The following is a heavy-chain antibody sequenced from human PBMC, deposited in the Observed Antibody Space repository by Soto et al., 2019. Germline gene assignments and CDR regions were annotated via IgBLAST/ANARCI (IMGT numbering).Heavy chain of an antibody. Sequence: QVQLVQSGAEVKKPGASVKVSCKASGYTFTSYDINWVRQATGQGLEWMGWMNPNSGNTGYAQKFQGSVTMTRNNSISTAYMELSRTGSYVTDVNYYAAAKVGLVAYWGQGTMVTVSS. J-gene: IGHJ4*02. CDR1: GYTFTSYD. CDR2: MNPNSGNT. CDR3: AAAKVGLVAY. D-gene: IGHD5-18*01. V-gene: IGHV1-8*01.